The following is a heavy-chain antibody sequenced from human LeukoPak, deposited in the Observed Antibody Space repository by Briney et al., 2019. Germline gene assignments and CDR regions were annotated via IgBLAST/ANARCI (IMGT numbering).Heavy chain of an antibody. CDR3: ARQGRNRDFCSSISCHYFDF. CDR1: GGSISSDY. J-gene: IGHJ4*02. CDR2: IYHSGGT. D-gene: IGHD2-2*01. V-gene: IGHV4-59*08. Sequence: SETLSLTCTVSGGSISSDYWSWTRQPPGKALEWIGNIYHSGGTNYNPSLKSRVAISVDTSKTKFSLKLSSVTAADTAVYYCARQGRNRDFCSSISCHYFDFWGQGTLVTVSS.